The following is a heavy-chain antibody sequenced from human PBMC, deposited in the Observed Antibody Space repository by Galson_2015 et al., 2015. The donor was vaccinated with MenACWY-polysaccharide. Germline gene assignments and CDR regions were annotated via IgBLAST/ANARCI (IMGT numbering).Heavy chain of an antibody. J-gene: IGHJ4*01. D-gene: IGHD3-10*01. V-gene: IGHV3-23*01. Sequence: SLRLSCAASGFTFSTHAMNWVRQAPGKGLEWVSLISAGGDRTYYANSVKSRFTISRDNSKNTLYLQMSTLRAEDTAVYYCAVGGGGNELYYDYWGHGDLVTVSS. CDR3: AVGGGGNELYYDY. CDR1: GFTFSTHA. CDR2: ISAGGDRT.